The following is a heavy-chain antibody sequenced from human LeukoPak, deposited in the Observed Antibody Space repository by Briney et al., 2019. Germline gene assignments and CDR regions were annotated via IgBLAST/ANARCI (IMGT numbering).Heavy chain of an antibody. J-gene: IGHJ6*04. CDR1: GFTFSSYW. D-gene: IGHD3-10*01. V-gene: IGHV3-7*03. CDR3: ATLWFWDYYYYYGMDV. Sequence: AGGSLRLSCAASGFTFSSYWMSWVRQAPGKGLEWVANIKQDGSEKYYVDSVKGRFTISRDNAKNSLYLQMNSLRAEDTAVYYCATLWFWDYYYYYGMDVWGKGTTVTVSS. CDR2: IKQDGSEK.